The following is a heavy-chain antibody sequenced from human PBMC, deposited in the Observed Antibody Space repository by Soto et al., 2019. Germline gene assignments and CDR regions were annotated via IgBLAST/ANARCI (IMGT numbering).Heavy chain of an antibody. D-gene: IGHD3-10*01. CDR3: ARVLLWFGELKDGLNWFEP. Sequence: GESLKISCKTSCYSFTTYWIGWLRQMPGKGLEWMGITHPGDSDTAYSPSFQGQVTISADKSISTAYLQWNSLKASDTAIYHCARVLLWFGELKDGLNWFEPWGQGTLVIVSS. J-gene: IGHJ5*02. CDR2: THPGDSDT. CDR1: CYSFTTYW. V-gene: IGHV5-51*01.